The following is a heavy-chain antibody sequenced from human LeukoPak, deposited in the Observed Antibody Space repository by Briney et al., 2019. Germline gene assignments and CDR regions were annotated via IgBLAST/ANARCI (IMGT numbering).Heavy chain of an antibody. CDR1: GYTFTGYY. CDR2: INPNSGGT. V-gene: IGHV1-2*02. CDR3: ARDPDMSSYGLVSWCDP. D-gene: IGHD5-18*01. J-gene: IGHJ5*02. Sequence: ASVKVSCKASGYTFTGYYMHWVRQAPGQGIEWMGWINPNSGGTNYAQKFQGRVTMTRDTSINTAYMELGRLRSDDTAVYYCARDPDMSSYGLVSWCDPWGQGSLVTVSS.